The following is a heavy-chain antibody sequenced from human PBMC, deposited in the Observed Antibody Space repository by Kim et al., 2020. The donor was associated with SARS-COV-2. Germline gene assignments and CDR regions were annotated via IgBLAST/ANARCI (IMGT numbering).Heavy chain of an antibody. CDR2: IKSSGGDT. J-gene: IGHJ4*02. Sequence: GGSLRLSCAASGFTFNSNAMSWVRQAPGKGLEWVSIIKSSGGDTYYADSVKGRFTISRDNSKNTLYLQMNSLRADDTAIYYCAKTGSGWSFDGWGLGTL. V-gene: IGHV3-23*01. CDR1: GFTFNSNA. D-gene: IGHD6-19*01. CDR3: AKTGSGWSFDG.